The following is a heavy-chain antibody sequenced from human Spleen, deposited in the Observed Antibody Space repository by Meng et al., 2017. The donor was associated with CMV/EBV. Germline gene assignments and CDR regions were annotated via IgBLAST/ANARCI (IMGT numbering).Heavy chain of an antibody. CDR1: GFIFGNYA. D-gene: IGHD3-3*01. J-gene: IGHJ3*02. CDR3: ARDNTIFGVIMGDAFDI. CDR2: IKQDGSEK. V-gene: IGHV3-7*01. Sequence: GESLKISCAASGFIFGNYAMSWVRQAPGKGLEWVANIKQDGSEKYYVDSVKGRFTISRDNAKNSLYLQMNSLRAEDTAVYYCARDNTIFGVIMGDAFDIWGQGTMVTVSS.